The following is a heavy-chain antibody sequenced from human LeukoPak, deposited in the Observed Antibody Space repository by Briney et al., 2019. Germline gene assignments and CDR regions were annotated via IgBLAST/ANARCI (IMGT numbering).Heavy chain of an antibody. V-gene: IGHV3-48*02. D-gene: IGHD6-13*01. J-gene: IGHJ5*02. Sequence: GSLRLSCAASGFTFSSYSMNWVRQAPGKGLEWVSYISSSSSTIYYADSVKGRFTISRDNAKNPLYLQMNSLRDEDTAVYYCARGYSSSWYGFDWFDPWGQGTLVTVSS. CDR1: GFTFSSYS. CDR2: ISSSSSTI. CDR3: ARGYSSSWYGFDWFDP.